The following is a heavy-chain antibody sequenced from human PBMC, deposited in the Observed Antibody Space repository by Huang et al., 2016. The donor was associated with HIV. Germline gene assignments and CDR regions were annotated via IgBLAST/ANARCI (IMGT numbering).Heavy chain of an antibody. CDR3: ARAPATHSVFFY. CDR2: IYYSGSS. J-gene: IGHJ4*02. CDR1: GDSIRSGGDY. D-gene: IGHD3-3*01. Sequence: QVQLQESGPGLVKPSQTLSLTCTVSGDSIRSGGDYWTWIRQSPAKGLEWICYIYYSGSSDYNPSLKCRVSISIDAFKNRVSLKVKSVTVADTAVYYCARAPATHSVFFYWGQGTLVTVSA. V-gene: IGHV4-30-4*08.